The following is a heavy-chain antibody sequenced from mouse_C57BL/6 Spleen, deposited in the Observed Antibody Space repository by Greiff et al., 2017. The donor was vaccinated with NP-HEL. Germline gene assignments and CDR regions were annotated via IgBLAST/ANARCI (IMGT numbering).Heavy chain of an antibody. D-gene: IGHD1-1*01. J-gene: IGHJ4*01. CDR1: GFTFSDYG. CDR3: ARTTVVGAMDY. CDR2: ISSGSSTI. Sequence: DVKLVESGGGLVKPGGSLKLSCAASGFTFSDYGMHWVRQAPEKGLEWVAYISSGSSTIYYADTVKGRFTISRDNAKNTLFLQMTSLRSEDTAMYYCARTTVVGAMDYWGQGTSVTVSS. V-gene: IGHV5-17*01.